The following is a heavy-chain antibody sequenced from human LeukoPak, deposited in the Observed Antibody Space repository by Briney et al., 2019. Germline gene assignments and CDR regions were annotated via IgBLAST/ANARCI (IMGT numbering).Heavy chain of an antibody. Sequence: SETLSLTCAVYGGSFSGYYWSWIRQPPGKGLEWIGEINHSGSTNYNPSLKSRVTISVDTSKNQFSLKLSSVTAADTAVHYCAGGQPRGKFDYWGQGTLVTVSS. CDR1: GGSFSGYY. D-gene: IGHD3-10*01. V-gene: IGHV4-34*01. CDR2: INHSGST. J-gene: IGHJ4*02. CDR3: AGGQPRGKFDY.